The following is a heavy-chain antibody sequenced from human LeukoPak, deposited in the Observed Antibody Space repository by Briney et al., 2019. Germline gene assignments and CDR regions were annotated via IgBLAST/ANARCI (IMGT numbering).Heavy chain of an antibody. D-gene: IGHD3-10*01. CDR1: GFTFSSYS. CDR3: ARDEIGRGLYNWFDP. CDR2: ISSSSSTI. Sequence: GGSLRLSCAASGFTFSSYSMNWDRQAAGKGLEWVSYISSSSSTIYYADSAKGRFTISRDNAKNSLYLQMNSLRTEDTAVYYCARDEIGRGLYNWFDPWGQGTLVTVSS. V-gene: IGHV3-48*01. J-gene: IGHJ5*02.